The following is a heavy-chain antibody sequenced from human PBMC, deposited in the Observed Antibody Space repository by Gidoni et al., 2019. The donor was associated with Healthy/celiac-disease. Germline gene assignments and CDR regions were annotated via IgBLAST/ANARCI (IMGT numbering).Heavy chain of an antibody. CDR1: GFTFSSYE. Sequence: EVQLVESGGGLVQHGGSLRLSCAASGFTFSSYEMNWVRQATGKGLEWVSYISSSGSTIYYADSVKGRCTISRDNAKNSLYLQMNSLRSEDTAVYYCARFIIVLVTADDAFDIWGQGTMVTVSS. V-gene: IGHV3-48*03. CDR2: ISSSGSTI. J-gene: IGHJ3*02. D-gene: IGHD2-21*02. CDR3: ARFIIVLVTADDAFDI.